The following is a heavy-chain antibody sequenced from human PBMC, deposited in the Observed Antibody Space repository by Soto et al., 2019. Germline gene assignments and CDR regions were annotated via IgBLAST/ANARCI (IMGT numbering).Heavy chain of an antibody. CDR1: GGSISSGGYY. D-gene: IGHD3-10*01. J-gene: IGHJ1*01. Sequence: SETLSLTCTVSGGSISSGGYYWSWIRQHPGKGLEWIGYIYYSGSTYYNPSLKSRVTISVDTSKNQFSLKLGSVTAADTAVYYCARLRFGELSSSSEYFQHWGQGTLVTVSS. CDR2: IYYSGST. V-gene: IGHV4-31*03. CDR3: ARLRFGELSSSSEYFQH.